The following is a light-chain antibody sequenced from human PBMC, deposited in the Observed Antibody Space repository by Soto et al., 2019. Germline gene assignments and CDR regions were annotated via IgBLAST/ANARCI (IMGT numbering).Light chain of an antibody. Sequence: QSALTQPTSVSGSPGQSITISCTGNHNDIGTYDYVSWYQQHPGRAPRLLIYGVTTRPSGISDRFSASKSCLTASLTISGLQPEDEADYYCSSFTSDRIYVFGPGTKLTVL. CDR2: GVT. J-gene: IGLJ1*01. V-gene: IGLV2-14*03. CDR3: SSFTSDRIYV. CDR1: HNDIGTYDY.